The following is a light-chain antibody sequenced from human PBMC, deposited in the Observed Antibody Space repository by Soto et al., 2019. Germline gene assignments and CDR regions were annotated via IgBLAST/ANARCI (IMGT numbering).Light chain of an antibody. V-gene: IGKV3-11*01. J-gene: IGKJ3*01. CDR1: QSVGTY. Sequence: EIVLTQSPATLSLSPGESANLSCRASQSVGTYLAWYQQRPGQAPRLIIYDTSHRAPGIPPRFSGSGSVTDFTLTIMSIEPEDCAFFYCKQRAKVFTLGPGTKVDI. CDR2: DTS. CDR3: KQRAKVFT.